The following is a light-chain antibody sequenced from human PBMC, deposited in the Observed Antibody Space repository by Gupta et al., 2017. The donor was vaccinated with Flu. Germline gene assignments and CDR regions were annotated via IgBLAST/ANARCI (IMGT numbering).Light chain of an antibody. Sequence: TQSPPTLSVSPGESATRACRASQNIGDKLACYQQKPGQAPRLLIYGTATRATGVPDRVSGSWSGTEFTLTIISMKSEDFGGDGGQEFGLTFGGGTRVEVK. CDR3: QEFGLT. J-gene: IGKJ4*01. V-gene: IGKV3-15*01. CDR1: QNIGDK. CDR2: GTA.